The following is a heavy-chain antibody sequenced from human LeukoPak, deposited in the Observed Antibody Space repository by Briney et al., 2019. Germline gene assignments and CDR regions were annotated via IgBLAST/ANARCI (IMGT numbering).Heavy chain of an antibody. Sequence: SLRLSCAAAGFTFDDYAMHWVRQAPGKGLEWVSGISWNSGSIGYADSVKGRFTISRDNAKNSLYLQMNSLRAEDTALYYCAKDMAADYYDPSDHKTLGAFDIWGQGTMVTVSS. J-gene: IGHJ3*02. CDR3: AKDMAADYYDPSDHKTLGAFDI. D-gene: IGHD3-22*01. CDR2: ISWNSGSI. V-gene: IGHV3-9*01. CDR1: GFTFDDYA.